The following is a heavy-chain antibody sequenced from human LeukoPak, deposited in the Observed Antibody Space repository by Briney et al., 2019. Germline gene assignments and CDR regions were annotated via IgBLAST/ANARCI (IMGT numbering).Heavy chain of an antibody. V-gene: IGHV3-21*01. CDR2: ISSSSSYV. Sequence: GGSLRLSCAASGFTFSSYTMNWVRQAPGKGLEWVSSISSSSSYVYYADSVKGRFTISRDNAKNSLHLQMNSLRAEDTAVYYCARKLWFGEPCCYFDYWGQGTLVTVSS. J-gene: IGHJ4*02. CDR3: ARKLWFGEPCCYFDY. CDR1: GFTFSSYT. D-gene: IGHD3-10*01.